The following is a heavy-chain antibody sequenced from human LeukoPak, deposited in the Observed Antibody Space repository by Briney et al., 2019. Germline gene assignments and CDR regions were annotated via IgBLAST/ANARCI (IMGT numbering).Heavy chain of an antibody. D-gene: IGHD3-22*01. CDR2: IIPIFGTA. J-gene: IGHJ4*02. V-gene: IGHV1-69*13. Sequence: ASVKVSCKASGGTFSSYAISWVRQAPGQGLEWMGGIIPIFGTANYAQKFQGRVTITADESTSTAYMELSSLRSEDTAVYYCAREERGSSGYYGLDYWGQGTLVTVSS. CDR3: AREERGSSGYYGLDY. CDR1: GGTFSSYA.